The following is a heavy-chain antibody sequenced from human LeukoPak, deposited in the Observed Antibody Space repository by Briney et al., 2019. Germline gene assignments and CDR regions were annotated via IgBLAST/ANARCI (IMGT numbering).Heavy chain of an antibody. CDR2: FYNSGRS. CDR3: PRGAGWLIDD. Sequence: SETLSLTCTVSDDSISDYYRGWIRQTPGKGLEWIGYFYNSGRSTCNPSLKSRVSISVDTSKNQFSLRLNSVILADTAVYYCPRGAGWLIDDWGQGILVTVSS. V-gene: IGHV4-59*01. D-gene: IGHD3-16*01. CDR1: DDSISDYY. J-gene: IGHJ4*02.